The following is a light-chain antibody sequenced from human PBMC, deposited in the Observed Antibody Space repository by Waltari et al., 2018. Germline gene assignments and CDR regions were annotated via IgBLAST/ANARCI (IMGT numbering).Light chain of an antibody. Sequence: DIQMTQSPSTLSASVGDRVIITCRASQSIKNWLAWYQQKPGKAPKLLIYKASSLKSGVPSSFSGSGYGTEFTLTISSLQPDDFETYYCQHYDGWPWTFGQGTKVEIK. V-gene: IGKV1-5*03. J-gene: IGKJ1*01. CDR3: QHYDGWPWT. CDR1: QSIKNW. CDR2: KAS.